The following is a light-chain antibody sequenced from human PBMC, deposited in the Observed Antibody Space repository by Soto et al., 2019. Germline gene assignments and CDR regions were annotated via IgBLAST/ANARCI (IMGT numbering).Light chain of an antibody. CDR3: QPYDNLPGP. CDR2: DAS. Sequence: DIQMTQSPSSLSASVGDRVTITCQASQDISNYLNWYQQKPGKAPKLLIYDASNLETGVPSRFSGSGSGTDFTFTISSLQPEDIATYYCQPYDNLPGPFGGGTKVEIK. CDR1: QDISNY. V-gene: IGKV1-33*01. J-gene: IGKJ4*01.